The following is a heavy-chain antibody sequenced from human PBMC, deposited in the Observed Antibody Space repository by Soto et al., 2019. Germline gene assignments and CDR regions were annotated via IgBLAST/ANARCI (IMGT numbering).Heavy chain of an antibody. J-gene: IGHJ4*02. V-gene: IGHV3-53*04. CDR3: ARGGGLELHHY. D-gene: IGHD1-7*01. CDR1: GFTVSSNY. CDR2: IYSGGST. Sequence: GGSLRLSCAASGFTVSSNYMSWVRQAPGKGLEWVSVIYSGGSTYYADSVKCRFTISRHNSKNTLYLQMNSLRAEDTAVYYCARGGGLELHHYWGQGTLVTVSS.